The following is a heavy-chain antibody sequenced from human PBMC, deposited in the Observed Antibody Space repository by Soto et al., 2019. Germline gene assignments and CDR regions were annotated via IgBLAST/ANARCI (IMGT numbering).Heavy chain of an antibody. J-gene: IGHJ6*02. Sequence: EVQLVESGGGVVQPGGSLRLSCAASGFTFDDYAMHWVRQVPGKGLEWVSLISWDGANTRYIDSVKGRFTISRDNSRNFVYLQMNSLRLEDTALYFCAKDSTPGGMDGWGQGTTVTVS. CDR3: AKDSTPGGMDG. V-gene: IGHV3-43D*04. CDR2: ISWDGANT. CDR1: GFTFDDYA.